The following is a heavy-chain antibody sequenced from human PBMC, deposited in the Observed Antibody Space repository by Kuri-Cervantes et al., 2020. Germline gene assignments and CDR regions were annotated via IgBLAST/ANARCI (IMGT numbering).Heavy chain of an antibody. CDR2: IYYSGST. D-gene: IGHD5-18*01. CDR1: GGSISSGDYY. CDR3: ARDRGGDTAMANYYYGMDV. Sequence: SETLSLTCTVSGGSISSGDYYWSWIRQPPGKGLEWIGYIYYSGSTYYNPSLKSRVTISVDTSKNQFSLKLSSVTAADTAVYYCARDRGGDTAMANYYYGMDVWGQGTTVTVSS. J-gene: IGHJ6*02. V-gene: IGHV4-30-4*01.